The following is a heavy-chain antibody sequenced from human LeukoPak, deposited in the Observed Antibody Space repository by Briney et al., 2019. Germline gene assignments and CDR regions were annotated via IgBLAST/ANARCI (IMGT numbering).Heavy chain of an antibody. CDR1: GDSITNSNYY. CDR2: IFYNGGP. V-gene: IGHV4-39*02. Sequence: SATLSLTCTASGDSITNSNYYWGWVRQSPGRGLEWLGNIFYNGGPYYNPSFKSRVAISVDTSKNHFSLTLNAVTAADTAVYYCASYSGIYSAFEIWSQGTLVTVSS. CDR3: ASYSGIYSAFEI. J-gene: IGHJ3*02. D-gene: IGHD1-26*01.